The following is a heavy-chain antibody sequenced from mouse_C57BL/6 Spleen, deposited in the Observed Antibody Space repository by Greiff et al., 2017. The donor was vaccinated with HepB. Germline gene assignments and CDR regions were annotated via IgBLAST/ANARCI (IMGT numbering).Heavy chain of an antibody. CDR2: ISSGGSYT. Sequence: EVQLVESGGDLVKPGGSLKLSCAASGFTFSSYGMSWVRQTPDKRLEWVATISSGGSYTYYPDSVKGRFTISRDNAKNTLYLQMSSLKSEDTAMYYCARHAPIPPITTVVDGYFDVWGTGTTVTVSS. CDR3: ARHAPIPPITTVVDGYFDV. CDR1: GFTFSSYG. D-gene: IGHD1-1*01. J-gene: IGHJ1*03. V-gene: IGHV5-6*01.